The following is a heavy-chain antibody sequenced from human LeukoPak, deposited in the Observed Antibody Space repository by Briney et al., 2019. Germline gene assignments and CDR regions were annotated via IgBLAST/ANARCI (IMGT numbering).Heavy chain of an antibody. CDR1: GFTFSSYA. CDR3: VNGVITALEWLPILIY. V-gene: IGHV3-64D*09. Sequence: PGGSLRLSCSASGFTFSSYAMHWVRRAPGKGLEYVSAISSNGGSTYYADSVKGRFTISRDNSKNTLYLQMSSLRAEDTAVYYCVNGVITALEWLPILIYWGQGTLVTVSS. J-gene: IGHJ4*02. CDR2: ISSNGGST. D-gene: IGHD3-3*01.